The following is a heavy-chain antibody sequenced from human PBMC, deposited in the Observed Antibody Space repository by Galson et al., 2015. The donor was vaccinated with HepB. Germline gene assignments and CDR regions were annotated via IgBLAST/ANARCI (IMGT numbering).Heavy chain of an antibody. V-gene: IGHV4-61*03. J-gene: IGHJ4*02. D-gene: IGHD3-10*01. CDR1: GGSVSSGSYY. CDR2: TYYRGNT. CDR3: ARASWARSFDY. Sequence: TVSGGSVSSGSYYWSWIRQPPGKGLEWIAYTYYRGNTNYNPSLKSRVTISLDTSKNHFSLKLSSVTAADTAVYYCARASWARSFDYWGQGTLVTVSS.